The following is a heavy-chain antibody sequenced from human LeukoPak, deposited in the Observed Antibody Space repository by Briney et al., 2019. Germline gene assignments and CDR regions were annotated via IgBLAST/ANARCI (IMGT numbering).Heavy chain of an antibody. Sequence: PSETLSLTCTVSGYSISSGYYWGWIRQPPGKGLEWIGSIYHSGSTYYNPSLKSRVTISVDTSKNQFSLKLSSVTAADTAVYYCARGSQQQLVLYWGQGTLVTVSS. J-gene: IGHJ4*02. CDR3: ARGSQQQLVLY. CDR1: GYSISSGYY. D-gene: IGHD6-13*01. CDR2: IYHSGST. V-gene: IGHV4-38-2*02.